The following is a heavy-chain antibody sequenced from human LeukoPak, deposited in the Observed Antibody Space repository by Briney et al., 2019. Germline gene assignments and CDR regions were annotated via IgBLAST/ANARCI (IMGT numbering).Heavy chain of an antibody. CDR1: GFTFSSYA. CDR3: ARDASDIVVVPAAVGPFDL. CDR2: ISGNGVST. D-gene: IGHD2-2*01. J-gene: IGHJ4*02. V-gene: IGHV3-64*01. Sequence: PGGSLRLSCAASGFTFSSYAMYWVRRTPGKGLEYVSAISGNGVSTHYATSVKGRFTISRDNSKNTLYLQMGSLRAEDMAVYYCARDASDIVVVPAAVGPFDLWGQGTLVTVSS.